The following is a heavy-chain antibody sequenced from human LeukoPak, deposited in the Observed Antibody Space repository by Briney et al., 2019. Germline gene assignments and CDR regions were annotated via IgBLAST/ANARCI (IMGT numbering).Heavy chain of an antibody. CDR1: GYTFTGYY. CDR2: INPNSGGT. D-gene: IGHD2-2*02. V-gene: IGHV1-2*02. Sequence: ASVKVSCKASGYTFTGYYMHWVRQAPGKGLEWMGWINPNSGGTNYAQKFQGRVTMTRDTSISTAYMELSRLRSDDTAVYYCAGARIPAAISRYIPDDAFDIWGQGTMVTVSS. CDR3: AGARIPAAISRYIPDDAFDI. J-gene: IGHJ3*02.